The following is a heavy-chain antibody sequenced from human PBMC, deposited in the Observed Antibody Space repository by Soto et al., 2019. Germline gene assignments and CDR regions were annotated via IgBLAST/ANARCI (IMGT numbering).Heavy chain of an antibody. D-gene: IGHD2-15*01. CDR3: ARDTQSLKRGSRHNWFDP. Sequence: SETLALTCTVSGGSISSSSYYWGWIRQPPGKGLEWIGSIYYSGSTYYNPSLKSRVTISVDTSKDQFSLKLSSVTAADTAVYYCARDTQSLKRGSRHNWFDPWGQGTLVTVSS. J-gene: IGHJ5*02. CDR1: GGSISSSSYY. V-gene: IGHV4-39*02. CDR2: IYYSGST.